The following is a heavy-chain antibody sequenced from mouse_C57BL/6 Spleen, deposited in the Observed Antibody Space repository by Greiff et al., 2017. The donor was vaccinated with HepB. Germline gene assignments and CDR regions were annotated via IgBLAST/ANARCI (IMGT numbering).Heavy chain of an antibody. J-gene: IGHJ2*01. V-gene: IGHV1-66*01. D-gene: IGHD1-1*02. Sequence: QVQLKESGPELVKPGASVKISCKASGYSFTSYYIHWVKQRPGQGLEWIGWIYPGSGNTKYNEKFKGKATLTADTSDSTAYMQLSSLTSEDSAVYYCANYGHGYFDDWGQGTTLTVSS. CDR2: IYPGSGNT. CDR1: GYSFTSYY. CDR3: ANYGHGYFDD.